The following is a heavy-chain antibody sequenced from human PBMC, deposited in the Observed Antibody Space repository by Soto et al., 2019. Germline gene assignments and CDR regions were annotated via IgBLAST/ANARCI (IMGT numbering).Heavy chain of an antibody. J-gene: IGHJ4*02. CDR1: GFSFNSYA. CDR2: ISGSGGST. CDR3: AKDRSQQHVR. V-gene: IGHV3-23*01. D-gene: IGHD6-13*01. Sequence: PGGSLSLSCAASGFSFNSYAMSWVRQAPGKGLEWVSAISGSGGSTYYADSVKGRFTISRDNSKNTLYLQMNSLRAEDTAVYYCAKDRSQQHVRWGQGTLVTVSS.